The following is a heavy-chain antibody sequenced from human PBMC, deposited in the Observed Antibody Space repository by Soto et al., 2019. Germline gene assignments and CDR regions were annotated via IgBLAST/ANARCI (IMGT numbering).Heavy chain of an antibody. J-gene: IGHJ4*02. CDR2: IKSKTDGWTT. CDR3: TTDSGDY. V-gene: IGHV3-15*01. Sequence: EVQLVESGGGLVKPGGSLRLSCAASGFTFSNAWMSWVRQAPGKGLEWVGRIKSKTDGWTTDYAAPVKGRFTISRDDSKNTLYLQMNSLKTEDTAVYYCTTDSGDYWGQGTLVTVSS. CDR1: GFTFSNAW.